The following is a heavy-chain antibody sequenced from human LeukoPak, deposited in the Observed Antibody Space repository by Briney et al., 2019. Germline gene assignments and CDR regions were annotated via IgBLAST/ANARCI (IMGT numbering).Heavy chain of an antibody. J-gene: IGHJ4*02. D-gene: IGHD1-26*01. CDR2: MNPNSGNT. CDR1: GYTFTSYD. V-gene: IGHV1-8*01. CDR3: ARDRYSGRYFN. Sequence: WASVNVSCKASGYTFTSYDINWVRQATGQGLEWMGWMNPNSGNTGYAQKFQGRVTMSRDTSTSTVYMELSSLRSEDTAVYYCARDRYSGRYFNWGQGTLVTGSS.